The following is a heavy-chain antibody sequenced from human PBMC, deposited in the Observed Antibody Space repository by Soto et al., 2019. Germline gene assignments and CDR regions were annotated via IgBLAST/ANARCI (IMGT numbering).Heavy chain of an antibody. J-gene: IGHJ4*02. Sequence: QVQLVQSGAEVKKPGASVKVSCKASGYTFTSYAISWVRQAPGQGLEWMGWISAYNGNTNYAQKLQGRVTMTTDTSTSTAYMGLRSRRSDDTAGYYCARGWFGEFVDYFDFWGQGTLVTVSS. CDR2: ISAYNGNT. D-gene: IGHD3-10*01. CDR3: ARGWFGEFVDYFDF. CDR1: GYTFTSYA. V-gene: IGHV1-18*01.